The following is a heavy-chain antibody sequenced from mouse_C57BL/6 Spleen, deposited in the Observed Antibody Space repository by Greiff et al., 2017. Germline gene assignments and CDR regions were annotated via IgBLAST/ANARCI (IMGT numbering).Heavy chain of an antibody. D-gene: IGHD1-1*01. Sequence: QVQLQQPGAELVKPGASVKLSCKASGYTFTSYWMHWVKQRPGQGLEWIGMIHPNSGSTNYNEKFKSKATLTVDKSSSTAYMQLSSLTSEDSAVYYCARGGYYGSSYVGYFDVWGTGTTVTVSS. CDR3: ARGGYYGSSYVGYFDV. V-gene: IGHV1-64*01. CDR1: GYTFTSYW. J-gene: IGHJ1*03. CDR2: IHPNSGST.